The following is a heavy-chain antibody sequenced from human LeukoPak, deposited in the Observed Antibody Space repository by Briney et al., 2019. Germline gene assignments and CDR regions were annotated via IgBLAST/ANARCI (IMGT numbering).Heavy chain of an antibody. CDR2: IRYDGSNK. D-gene: IGHD5-12*01. J-gene: IGHJ4*02. CDR1: GFTFSSYG. Sequence: PGGSLRLSCAASGFTFSSYGMHWVRQAPGKGLEWVAFIRYDGSNKYYADSVKGRFTISRDNSKNTLYLQMNSLRAEDTAVYYCAKDRKEWLRSVLYYFDYWGQGTLVTVSS. V-gene: IGHV3-30*02. CDR3: AKDRKEWLRSVLYYFDY.